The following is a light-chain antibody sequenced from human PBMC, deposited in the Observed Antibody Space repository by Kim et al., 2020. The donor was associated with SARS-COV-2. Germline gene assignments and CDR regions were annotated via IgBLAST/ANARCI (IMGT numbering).Light chain of an antibody. J-gene: IGKJ4*01. Sequence: ASVGDRVTITCRASQCISNYLAWYQQKPGKVPKLLIYAASTLQSGVPSRFSGSGSGTDFTLTIISLQPEDVATYYCQKYNSAPLTFGGGTKVDIK. CDR2: AAS. CDR1: QCISNY. CDR3: QKYNSAPLT. V-gene: IGKV1-27*01.